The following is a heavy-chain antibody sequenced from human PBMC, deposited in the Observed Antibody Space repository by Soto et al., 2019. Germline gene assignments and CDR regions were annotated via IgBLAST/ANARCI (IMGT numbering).Heavy chain of an antibody. CDR3: AREEWLAESTGYYYYYYGMDV. CDR1: EGTFSSYA. CDR2: IIPIFGTA. V-gene: IGHV1-69*01. J-gene: IGHJ6*02. D-gene: IGHD6-19*01. Sequence: QVQLVQSGAEVKKPGSSVKVSCKASEGTFSSYAISWVRQAPGQGLEWMGGIIPIFGTANYAQKFQGRVTITADESTRTAYMELSSLRSEDTAVYYCAREEWLAESTGYYYYYYGMDVWGQGTTVTVSS.